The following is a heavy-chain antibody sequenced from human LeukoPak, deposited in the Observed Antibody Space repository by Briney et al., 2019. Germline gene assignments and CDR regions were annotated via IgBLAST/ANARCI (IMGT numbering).Heavy chain of an antibody. D-gene: IGHD5/OR15-5a*01. CDR2: ISSSSSYI. V-gene: IGHV3-21*01. J-gene: IGHJ4*02. Sequence: GGSLRLSCAASGFTFSSYSMNWVRQAPGKGLEWVSSISSSSSYIYYADSVKGRFTISRDNAKNSLYLQMNSLRAEDTAVYYCASYDSWSKIIDYWGQGTLVTVSS. CDR3: ASYDSWSKIIDY. CDR1: GFTFSSYS.